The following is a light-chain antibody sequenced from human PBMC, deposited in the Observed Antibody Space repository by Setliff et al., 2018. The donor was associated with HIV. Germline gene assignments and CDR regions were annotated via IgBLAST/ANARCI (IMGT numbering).Light chain of an antibody. CDR1: SSDVGGYNF. Sequence: QSVLTQPASVSGSPGQSITISCTGTSSDVGGYNFVSWYQHHPGKAPKLIIYDVTKRPSGVSHRFSGSKSANTASLTISGLRAEDEADYCCGSYTSGSTLGVFGTGTKVTVL. CDR3: GSYTSGSTLGV. CDR2: DVT. V-gene: IGLV2-14*03. J-gene: IGLJ1*01.